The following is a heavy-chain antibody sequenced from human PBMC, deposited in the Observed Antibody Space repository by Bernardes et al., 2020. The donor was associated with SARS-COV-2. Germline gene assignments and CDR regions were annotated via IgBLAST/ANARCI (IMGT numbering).Heavy chain of an antibody. CDR2: FDPEDGET. D-gene: IGHD3-3*01. CDR1: GYALSELS. J-gene: IGHJ5*02. CDR3: ATTGVVITTTWFDP. Sequence: ASVKVSCKVSGYALSELSMHWVRQAPGKGLEWMGAFDPEDGETIYAQKSQGRVTMTEDTSTDTAYMELSSLRSEDTAVYYCATTGVVITTTWFDPWGQGTLVTVSS. V-gene: IGHV1-24*01.